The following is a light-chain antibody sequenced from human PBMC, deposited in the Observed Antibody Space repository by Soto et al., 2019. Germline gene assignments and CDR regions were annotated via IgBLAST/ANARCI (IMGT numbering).Light chain of an antibody. CDR1: QNIRNF. CDR2: AAS. J-gene: IGKJ1*01. CDR3: QQSYSYIRA. V-gene: IGKV1-39*01. Sequence: DIQVTQSPSSLSASVGDRVTITCRSSQNIRNFLHWYQQKPGKAHKLLIYAASNLKSGVPSRFTASGSGTDFTLIINNLQPEDLATYYCQQSYSYIRAFGQGATV.